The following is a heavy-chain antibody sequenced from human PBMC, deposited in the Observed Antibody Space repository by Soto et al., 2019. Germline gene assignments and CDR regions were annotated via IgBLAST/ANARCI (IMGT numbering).Heavy chain of an antibody. D-gene: IGHD6-19*01. CDR3: ASVYPGSGLPYLYFGMDA. V-gene: IGHV3-7*01. Sequence: EVQLVESGGGLVQPGGSLRLSCVASGFTFSSYWMSWVRQAPGKGLEWVANIKQDGSEKYYVDSVKDRFTISRDNAKNSLYLQMNSLRAEDSAVYYCASVYPGSGLPYLYFGMDAWGQGTTVTVSS. CDR2: IKQDGSEK. J-gene: IGHJ6*02. CDR1: GFTFSSYW.